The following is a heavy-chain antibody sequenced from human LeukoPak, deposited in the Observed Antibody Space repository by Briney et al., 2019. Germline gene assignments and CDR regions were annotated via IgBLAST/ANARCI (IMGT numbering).Heavy chain of an antibody. Sequence: GESLKISCNGSGYSFTSYWIGWVRQMPGKGLEWMGIIYPGDSDTRYSPSFQGQVTISADKSISTAYLQWSSLKASDTAMYYCAYSGSYYNPPFQYWGQGTLVTVSS. CDR3: AYSGSYYNPPFQY. CDR1: GYSFTSYW. J-gene: IGHJ4*02. D-gene: IGHD3-10*01. V-gene: IGHV5-51*01. CDR2: IYPGDSDT.